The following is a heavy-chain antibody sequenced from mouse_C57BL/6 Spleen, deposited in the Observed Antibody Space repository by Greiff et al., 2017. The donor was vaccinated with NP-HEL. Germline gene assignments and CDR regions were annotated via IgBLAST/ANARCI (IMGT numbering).Heavy chain of an antibody. D-gene: IGHD1-1*01. J-gene: IGHJ2*01. CDR3: ARGDIPITTVVFDY. V-gene: IGHV1-80*01. CDR2: IYPGDGDT. CDR1: GYAFSSYW. Sequence: QVQLQQSGAELVKPGASVKISCKASGYAFSSYWMNWVKQRPGKGLEWIGQIYPGDGDTNYNGKFKGKATLTADKSSSTAYMQLSSLTSEDSAVYFCARGDIPITTVVFDYWGQGTTLTVSS.